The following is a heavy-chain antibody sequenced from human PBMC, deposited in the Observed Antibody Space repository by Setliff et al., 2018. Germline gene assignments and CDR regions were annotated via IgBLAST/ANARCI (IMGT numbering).Heavy chain of an antibody. CDR3: ARLKYYNSGTYWGNWDYYSNMDV. Sequence: SETLSLTCTVSGDSMTGNHWSWIRQSPGKGLEWIGYITHSGSTKYNPSLKSRVAITIVASKKQFSLELSSVTAADTAVYYCARLKYYNSGTYWGNWDYYSNMDVWGKGTTVNVSS. D-gene: IGHD3-22*01. J-gene: IGHJ6*03. CDR1: GDSMTGNH. V-gene: IGHV4-59*01. CDR2: ITHSGST.